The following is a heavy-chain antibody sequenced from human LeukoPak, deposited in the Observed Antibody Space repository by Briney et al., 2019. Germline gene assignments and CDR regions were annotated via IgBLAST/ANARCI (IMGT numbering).Heavy chain of an antibody. Sequence: GGSLRLSCAASGFTFSNSEMNWVRQAPGKGLEWVSYISTSGSTIFYADSVKGRFTISRDNAKNSLYLQMNSLRAEDTAVYYCARDGSRYRSSWYPFDYWGQGTLVTVSS. CDR2: ISTSGSTI. D-gene: IGHD6-13*01. CDR3: ARDGSRYRSSWYPFDY. J-gene: IGHJ4*02. V-gene: IGHV3-48*03. CDR1: GFTFSNSE.